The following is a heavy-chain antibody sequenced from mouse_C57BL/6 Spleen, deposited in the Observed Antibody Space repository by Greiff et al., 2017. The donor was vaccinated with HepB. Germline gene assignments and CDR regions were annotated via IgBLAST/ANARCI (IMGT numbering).Heavy chain of an antibody. CDR1: GYTFTSYW. D-gene: IGHD3-3*01. CDR3: ARRKGDGIYYAMDY. Sequence: QVQLQQPGAELVKPGASVKLSCKASGYTFTSYWMHWVKQRPGQGLEWIGMIHPNSGSTNYNEKFKSKATLTVDKSSSTAYMQRISLTSEDSAFYYCARRKGDGIYYAMDYWGQGTSVTVSS. CDR2: IHPNSGST. V-gene: IGHV1-64*01. J-gene: IGHJ4*01.